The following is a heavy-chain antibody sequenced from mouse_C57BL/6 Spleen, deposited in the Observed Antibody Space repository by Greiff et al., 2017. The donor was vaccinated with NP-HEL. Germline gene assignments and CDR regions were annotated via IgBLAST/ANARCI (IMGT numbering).Heavy chain of an antibody. CDR3: ARRTPHSFFDY. CDR1: GYAFSSYW. V-gene: IGHV1-80*01. J-gene: IGHJ2*01. CDR2: IYPGDGDT. Sequence: QVQLKQSGAELVKPGASVKISCKASGYAFSSYWMNWVKQRPGKGLEWIGQIYPGDGDTNYNGKFKGKATLTADKSSSTAYMQLSSLTSEDSAVYFCARRTPHSFFDYWGQGTTLTVSS.